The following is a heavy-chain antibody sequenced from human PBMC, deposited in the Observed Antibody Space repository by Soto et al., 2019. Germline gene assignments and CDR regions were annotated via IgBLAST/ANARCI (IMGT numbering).Heavy chain of an antibody. Sequence: SVKVSCKTSGSTFSTYSIVWVRQAPGEGLEWMGGIIPLFGTANYAQKFQDRVTITADKSTNTAFMELSSLKSEDTAMYYCASSSGNNYGVGTNYYFDYWGQGTLVTVPQ. CDR2: IIPLFGTA. V-gene: IGHV1-69*06. J-gene: IGHJ4*02. CDR1: GSTFSTYS. D-gene: IGHD1-26*01. CDR3: ASSSGNNYGVGTNYYFDY.